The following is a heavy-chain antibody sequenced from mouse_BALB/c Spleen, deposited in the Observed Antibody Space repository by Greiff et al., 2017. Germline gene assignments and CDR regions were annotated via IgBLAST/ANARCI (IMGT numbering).Heavy chain of an antibody. CDR3: ARESDYGGFYYAMDY. V-gene: IGHV5-17*02. CDR1: GFTFSSFG. CDR2: ISSGSSTI. Sequence: EVNLVESGGGLVQPGGSRKLSCAASGFTFSSFGMHWVRQAPEKGLEWVAYISSGSSTIYYADTVKGRFTISRDNPKNTLFLQMTSLRSEDTAMYYCARESDYGGFYYAMDYWGQGTSVTVSS. J-gene: IGHJ4*01. D-gene: IGHD2-4*01.